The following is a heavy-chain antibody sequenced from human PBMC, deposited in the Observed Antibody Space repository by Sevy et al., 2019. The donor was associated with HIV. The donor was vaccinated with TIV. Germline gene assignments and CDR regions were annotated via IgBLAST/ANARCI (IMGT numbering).Heavy chain of an antibody. Sequence: GGSLRLSCAASGFTFSSYAMHWVRQAPGKGLEWVAVISYDGSNKYYADSVKGRFTISRDNSKNTLYLQMNSLRAEDTAVVFCAGGGGTTGYYDSSGPPKGYWGQGTPVTVSS. D-gene: IGHD3-22*01. V-gene: IGHV3-30-3*01. CDR2: ISYDGSNK. J-gene: IGHJ4*02. CDR3: AGGGGTTGYYDSSGPPKGY. CDR1: GFTFSSYA.